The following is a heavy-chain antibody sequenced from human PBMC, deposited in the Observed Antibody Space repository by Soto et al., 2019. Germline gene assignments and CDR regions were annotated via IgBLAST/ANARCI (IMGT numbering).Heavy chain of an antibody. D-gene: IGHD1-1*01. CDR2: IYPGDSDI. CDR3: AKHTTYRFYGMDV. CDR1: GYSFSSFW. Sequence: LGESLKISCKGSGYSFSSFWIGWVRQMPGKGLELIGIIYPGDSDIRYSPSFEGQVTMSADRSSSTAYLQWSSLKASDTAMYYCAKHTTYRFYGMDVWGQGTTVTVSS. V-gene: IGHV5-51*01. J-gene: IGHJ6*02.